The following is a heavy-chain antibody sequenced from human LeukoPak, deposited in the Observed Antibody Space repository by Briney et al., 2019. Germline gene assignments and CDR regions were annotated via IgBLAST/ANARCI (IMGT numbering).Heavy chain of an antibody. Sequence: GGSLRLSCAASGFTFSSHSMGWVRQAPGKGLECVATIGLDGAQKDFVDSVKGRFTLSRDNAKNSLFLEMNRLRVEDTAVYYCARWRGLQSEFDCRGQGTLVTVSS. CDR1: GFTFSSHS. V-gene: IGHV3-7*01. J-gene: IGHJ4*02. D-gene: IGHD5-24*01. CDR2: IGLDGAQK. CDR3: ARWRGLQSEFDC.